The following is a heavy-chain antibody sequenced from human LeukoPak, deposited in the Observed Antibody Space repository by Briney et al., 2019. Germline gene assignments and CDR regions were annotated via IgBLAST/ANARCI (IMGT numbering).Heavy chain of an antibody. V-gene: IGHV3-21*01. Sequence: PGGSLRLSCAASGFTLRNYAMNWVRQAPGKGLEWVSFISSSSTYIYYADSVKGRFTISRDNAKNSLYLQMNSLRAEDTAVYYCAELGITMIGGVWGKGTTVTISS. CDR1: GFTLRNYA. CDR3: AELGITMIGGV. J-gene: IGHJ6*04. CDR2: ISSSSTYI. D-gene: IGHD3-10*02.